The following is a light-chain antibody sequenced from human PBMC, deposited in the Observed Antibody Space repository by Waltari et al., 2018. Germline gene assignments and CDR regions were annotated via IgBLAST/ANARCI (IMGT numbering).Light chain of an antibody. CDR2: GAT. V-gene: IGLV2-23*01. J-gene: IGLJ1*01. CDR3: FSSVAANSFV. CDR1: SNDIGNYAL. Sequence: QSALTQPASVSGSPGQSITLSCTGTSNDIGNYALVSWYQQRPGEAPKLLMYGATKRPSGVSNRFSGSKSGKTASLTISGLQTEDEADYYCFSSVAANSFVFGPGTKVTVL.